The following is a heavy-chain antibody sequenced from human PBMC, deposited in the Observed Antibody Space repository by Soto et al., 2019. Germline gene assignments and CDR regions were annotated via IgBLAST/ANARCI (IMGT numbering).Heavy chain of an antibody. J-gene: IGHJ6*02. Sequence: EVQLVETGGALIQPGGSLRLSCAASGFAVSNHYMNWVRQAPGKGLEWVSIIRTTGSTYYADSVKGRFTISRDNSKNPVSLEMNSLRVEDTAVYYCARNSIMDVWGQGTTVIVSS. CDR1: GFAVSNHY. CDR2: IRTTGST. V-gene: IGHV3-53*02. CDR3: ARNSIMDV.